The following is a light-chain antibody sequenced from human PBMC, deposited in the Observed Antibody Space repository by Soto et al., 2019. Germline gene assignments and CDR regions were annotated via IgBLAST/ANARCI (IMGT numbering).Light chain of an antibody. V-gene: IGKV1-5*03. CDR1: QSISIW. CDR3: QQYSSYST. J-gene: IGKJ1*01. Sequence: IQMTQSPSTLSASVGDRITITCRASQSISIWLAWYQQKPGKAPKVLIYKASRLGSGVPSRFSGSGSGTEFTLISSIQQPDYFATYYCQQYSSYSTFGQGTKVEIK. CDR2: KAS.